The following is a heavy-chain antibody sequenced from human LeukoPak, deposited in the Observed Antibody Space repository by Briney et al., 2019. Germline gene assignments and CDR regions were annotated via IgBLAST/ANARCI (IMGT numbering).Heavy chain of an antibody. CDR2: ISSSSSTI. CDR3: AGQYSSGWYRDDY. CDR1: GFTFSSYS. D-gene: IGHD6-19*01. V-gene: IGHV3-48*01. Sequence: GGSLRLSCAASGFTFSSYSMNWVREVPGRGLEWVSYISSSSSTIYYADSVKGRFTISRDNAKNSLYLQMNSLRAEDTAVYYCAGQYSSGWYRDDYWGQGTLVTVSS. J-gene: IGHJ4*02.